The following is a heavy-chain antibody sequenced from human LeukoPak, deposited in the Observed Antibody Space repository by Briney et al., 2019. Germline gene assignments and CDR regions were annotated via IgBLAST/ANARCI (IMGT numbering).Heavy chain of an antibody. J-gene: IGHJ6*02. CDR2: ISYDGSDE. CDR3: AKATSEGRWAPYDMDV. D-gene: IGHD5-24*01. CDR1: GFTFSTYN. Sequence: GTSLRLSCAASGFTFSTYNIHWVRQAPGKGLEWVAAISYDGSDEYYADSVKGRFTISRDNSKTTLYLYMNSLRPEDTAVYYCAKATSEGRWAPYDMDVWGQGTTVIVSS. V-gene: IGHV3-30*18.